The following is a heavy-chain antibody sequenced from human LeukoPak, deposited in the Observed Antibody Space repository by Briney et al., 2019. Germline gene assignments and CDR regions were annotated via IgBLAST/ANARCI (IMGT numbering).Heavy chain of an antibody. V-gene: IGHV4-4*07. CDR2: IYTSGST. J-gene: IGHJ4*02. Sequence: SETLSLTCTVSGGSISRYYWSWIRQPAGKGLEWIGRIYTSGSTNYNPSLKSRVTMSVDTSKNQFSLKLSSVTAADTAVYYCARVTYYYDSSGYYGESYFDYWGQGTLVTVSS. CDR1: GGSISRYY. CDR3: ARVTYYYDSSGYYGESYFDY. D-gene: IGHD3-22*01.